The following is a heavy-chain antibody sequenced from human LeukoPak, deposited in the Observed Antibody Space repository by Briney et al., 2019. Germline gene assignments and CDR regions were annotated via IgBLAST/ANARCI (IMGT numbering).Heavy chain of an antibody. CDR3: ARGLRLWFRELSPYYFDY. CDR2: INHSGRT. V-gene: IGHV4-34*01. CDR1: GGSFSGYY. Sequence: SETLSLTCAVYGGSFSGYYWSWIRQPPGKGLEWIGEINHSGRTNYNPSLKSRVTISVDTSKNQFSLKLSSVTAADTAVYYCARGLRLWFRELSPYYFDYWGREPWSPSPQ. D-gene: IGHD3-10*01. J-gene: IGHJ4*02.